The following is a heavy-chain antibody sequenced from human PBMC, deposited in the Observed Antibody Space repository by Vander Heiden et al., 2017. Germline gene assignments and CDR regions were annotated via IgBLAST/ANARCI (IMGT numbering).Heavy chain of an antibody. CDR1: GFTFSSYG. CDR2: IWYDGSNK. Sequence: QVQLVESGGGVVQPGRSLSLSCAASGFTFSSYGMHWGRQAPGKGLEWVAVIWYDGSNKYYADSVKGRFTISRDNSKNTLYLQMNSLRAEDTAVYYCARDKGYQLLYYYYYGMDVWGQGTTVTVSS. D-gene: IGHD2-2*01. J-gene: IGHJ6*02. V-gene: IGHV3-33*01. CDR3: ARDKGYQLLYYYYYGMDV.